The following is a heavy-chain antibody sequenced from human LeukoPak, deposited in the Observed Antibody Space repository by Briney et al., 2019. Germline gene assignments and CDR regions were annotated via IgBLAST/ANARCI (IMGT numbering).Heavy chain of an antibody. Sequence: EASVKVSFKTSGYTFTAYFIHWVRQAPGQGLEFMGWINPNSGGTNYAQRFQGRVTMTRDTSILTSYMELTRLTSDDTAEYYCARGISSGYGNWGQGTLVTVSS. CDR3: ARGISSGYGN. CDR2: INPNSGGT. J-gene: IGHJ4*02. V-gene: IGHV1-2*02. D-gene: IGHD6-25*01. CDR1: GYTFTAYF.